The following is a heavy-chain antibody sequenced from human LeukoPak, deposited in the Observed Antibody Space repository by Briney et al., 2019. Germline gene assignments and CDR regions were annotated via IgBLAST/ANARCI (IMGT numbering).Heavy chain of an antibody. J-gene: IGHJ4*02. CDR1: GGSFSGYY. Sequence: SEIISLTCAVYGGSFSGYYWSWIRQPPGKGLEWIGEINHSGSTNYNPSLKSRVTISVDTSKNQFSLKLSSVTAADTAVYYCARGRNVVVPAAIAFRYWGQGTLV. D-gene: IGHD2-2*01. CDR3: ARGRNVVVPAAIAFRY. CDR2: INHSGST. V-gene: IGHV4-34*01.